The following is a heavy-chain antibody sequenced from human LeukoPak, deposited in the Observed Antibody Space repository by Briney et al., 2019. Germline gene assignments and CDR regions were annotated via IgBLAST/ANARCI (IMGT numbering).Heavy chain of an antibody. CDR3: AKDLIFGVAIRPEPDY. D-gene: IGHD3-3*01. CDR2: ISGSGGST. CDR1: GFTFSSYA. V-gene: IGHV3-23*01. J-gene: IGHJ4*02. Sequence: GGSLRLSCAASGFTFSSYAMSWVRQAPGKGLEWVSAISGSGGSTYHADSVKGRFTISRDNSKNTLYLQMNSLRAEDTAVYYCAKDLIFGVAIRPEPDYWGQGTLVTASS.